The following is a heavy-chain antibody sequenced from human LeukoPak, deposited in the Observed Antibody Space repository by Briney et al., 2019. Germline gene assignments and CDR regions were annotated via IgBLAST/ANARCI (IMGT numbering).Heavy chain of an antibody. V-gene: IGHV3-33*01. CDR2: IWYDGSNK. J-gene: IGHJ6*02. CDR1: GFTFSSYG. Sequence: VGSLRLSCAASGFTFSSYGMHWVRQAPGKGLEWVAVIWYDGSNKYYADSVKGRFTISRDNSKNTLYLQMNSLRAEDTAVYYCARADRAGYYYYGMDVWGQGTTVTVSS. CDR3: ARADRAGYYYYGMDV.